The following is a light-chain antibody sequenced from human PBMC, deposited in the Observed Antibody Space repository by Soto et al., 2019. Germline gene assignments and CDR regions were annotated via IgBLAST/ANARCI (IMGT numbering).Light chain of an antibody. Sequence: DSQMTQSPSTLSASVGDRVTITCRASQSISTWLAWYQQKPGKAPKLLIYKASSLEGGVPSRFGGSGSGTLFNITISSLHPDDFATYYCQQYNTYPLTFGGGTKVDNK. CDR1: QSISTW. V-gene: IGKV1-5*03. J-gene: IGKJ4*01. CDR2: KAS. CDR3: QQYNTYPLT.